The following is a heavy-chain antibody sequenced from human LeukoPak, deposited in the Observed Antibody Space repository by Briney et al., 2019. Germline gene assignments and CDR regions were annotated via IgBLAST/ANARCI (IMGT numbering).Heavy chain of an antibody. CDR3: AGHHPRNTVDF. D-gene: IGHD2/OR15-2a*01. J-gene: IGHJ4*02. V-gene: IGHV4-59*08. CDR2: ISDIGSI. CDR1: GGSISSYY. Sequence: PSETLSLTCTVSGGSISSYYWSWIRQPPGKGLEWIAYISDIGSINYNPSLKSRVTISLDTSKNQFSLKLSSMTAADTAVYYCAGHHPRNTVDFWGQGTLVTVSS.